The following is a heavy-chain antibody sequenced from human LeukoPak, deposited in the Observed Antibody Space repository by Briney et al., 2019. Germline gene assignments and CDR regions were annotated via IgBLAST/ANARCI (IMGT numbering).Heavy chain of an antibody. V-gene: IGHV3-23*01. J-gene: IGHJ6*02. Sequence: GGSLRLSCTASGFTFSSFAMHWVRQAPGKGLEWVSLITNSGVTTHYADSVKGRFTISRDNSRSTLYLQLNSLRADDTALYYCAKARLYCSSGTCSDHPATLTGMGVWGQGTTVTVSS. D-gene: IGHD2-15*01. CDR3: AKARLYCSSGTCSDHPATLTGMGV. CDR1: GFTFSSFA. CDR2: ITNSGVTT.